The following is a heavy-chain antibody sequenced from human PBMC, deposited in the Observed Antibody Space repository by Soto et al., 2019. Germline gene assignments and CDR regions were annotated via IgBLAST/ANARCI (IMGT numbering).Heavy chain of an antibody. CDR2: ISAYNGNT. CDR3: ASSGLVVVAATGHAFDI. V-gene: IGHV1-18*01. J-gene: IGHJ3*02. Sequence: ASVKVSCKASGYTLTSYGISWVRQAPGQGLEWMGWISAYNGNTNYAQKLQGRVTMTTDTSTSTAYMELRSLRSDDTAVYYCASSGLVVVAATGHAFDIWGQGTMVTVS. CDR1: GYTLTSYG. D-gene: IGHD2-15*01.